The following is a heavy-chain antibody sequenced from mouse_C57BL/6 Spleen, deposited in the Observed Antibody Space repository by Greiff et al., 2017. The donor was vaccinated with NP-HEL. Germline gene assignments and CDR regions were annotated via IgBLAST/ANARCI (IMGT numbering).Heavy chain of an antibody. D-gene: IGHD2-2*01. CDR2: ISSGGDYI. Sequence: EVQVVESGEGLVKPGGSLKLSCAASGFTFSSYAMSWVRQTPEKRLEWVAYISSGGDYIYYADTVKGRFTISRDNARNTLYLQMSSLKSEDTAMYYCTRDPYGYHYAMDYWGQGTSVTVSS. CDR3: TRDPYGYHYAMDY. J-gene: IGHJ4*01. CDR1: GFTFSSYA. V-gene: IGHV5-9-1*02.